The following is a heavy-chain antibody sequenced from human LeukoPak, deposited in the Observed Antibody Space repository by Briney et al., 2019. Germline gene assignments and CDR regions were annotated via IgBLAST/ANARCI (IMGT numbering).Heavy chain of an antibody. CDR3: ARELRYAFDI. V-gene: IGHV4-34*01. CDR1: GGSFSGYY. Sequence: PSETLSLTCAVYGGSFSGYYWSWIRQPPGKGLEWTGEINHSGSTNYNPSLKSRVTISVDTSKNQFSLKLSSVTAADTAVYYCARELRYAFDIWGQGTMVTVSS. CDR2: INHSGST. J-gene: IGHJ3*02. D-gene: IGHD4-23*01.